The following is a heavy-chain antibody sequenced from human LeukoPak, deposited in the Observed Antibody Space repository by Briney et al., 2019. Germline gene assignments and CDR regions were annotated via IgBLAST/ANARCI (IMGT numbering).Heavy chain of an antibody. D-gene: IGHD4-23*01. CDR3: ATSYDGKTAPYDL. CDR1: NDSISSYC. Sequence: PSETLSLTCTVSNDSISSYCCSWVRQPLGKGLEWIGFMCPSGRTDYNPSLKSRVTMSVDTSKNQLSMELRFLTAADTAVYYCATSYDGKTAPYDLWGHGTPVTVSS. CDR2: MCPSGRT. V-gene: IGHV4-4*08. J-gene: IGHJ5*02.